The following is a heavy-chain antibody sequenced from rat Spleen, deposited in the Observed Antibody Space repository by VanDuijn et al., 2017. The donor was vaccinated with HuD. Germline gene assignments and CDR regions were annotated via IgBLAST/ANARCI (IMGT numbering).Heavy chain of an antibody. CDR1: GHSITSGY. D-gene: IGHD1-10*01. Sequence: EVQLQESGPGLVKPSQSLSLTCSVTGHSITSGYRWNWIRKFPGSKMEWIGHISYSGSPSYSPSLKGRISISRDTSKNQFFLQLDSVTTEDTATYFCARYTATISFDYWGQGVMVTVSS. CDR3: ARYTATISFDY. CDR2: ISYSGSP. J-gene: IGHJ2*01. V-gene: IGHV3-1*01.